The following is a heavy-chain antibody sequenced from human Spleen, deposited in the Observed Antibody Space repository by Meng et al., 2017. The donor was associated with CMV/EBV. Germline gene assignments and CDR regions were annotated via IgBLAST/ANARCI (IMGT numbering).Heavy chain of an antibody. CDR1: GFTFSSYA. V-gene: IGHV3-30-3*01. CDR2: ISSDGSNK. Sequence: GGSLRLSCAASGFTFSSYAMHWVRQAPGKGLEWVAFISSDGSNKYYADSVKGRFTISRDNFKNTLYLQMSRLRAEDTAVYYCAREDYYHSGSPFDYWGQGTLVTVSS. J-gene: IGHJ4*02. CDR3: AREDYYHSGSPFDY. D-gene: IGHD3-10*01.